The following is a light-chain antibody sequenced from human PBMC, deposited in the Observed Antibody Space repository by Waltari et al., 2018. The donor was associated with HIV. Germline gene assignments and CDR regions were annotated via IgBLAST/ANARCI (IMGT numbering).Light chain of an antibody. CDR2: GSS. Sequence: HSVLTQPPSVSGAPGQKVTISCTGSSSNIGAYYDVHWYQQLPGTAPRLLIHGSSYRPSGVPHLFSGSRSCTSASLAITGLQAEDEADYYCQSYDSNLSGSVFGGGTKLAVL. V-gene: IGLV1-40*01. CDR1: SSNIGAYYD. J-gene: IGLJ2*01. CDR3: QSYDSNLSGSV.